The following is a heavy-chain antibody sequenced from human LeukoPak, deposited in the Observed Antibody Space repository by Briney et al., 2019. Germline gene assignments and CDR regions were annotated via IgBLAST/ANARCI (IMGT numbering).Heavy chain of an antibody. CDR2: IRYDGSNK. CDR1: GFTFSSYG. V-gene: IGHV3-30*02. CDR3: ARVLELNENFDL. Sequence: PGGSLRLPCAASGFTFSSYGMHWVRQAPGKGLEWVAFIRYDGSNKYYADSVKGRFTISRDNSKNTLYLQMNSLRAEDTAVYYCARVLELNENFDLWGRGTLVTVSS. J-gene: IGHJ2*01. D-gene: IGHD1-7*01.